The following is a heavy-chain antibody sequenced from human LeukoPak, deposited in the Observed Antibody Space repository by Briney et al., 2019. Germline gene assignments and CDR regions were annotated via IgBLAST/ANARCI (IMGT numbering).Heavy chain of an antibody. CDR3: TRPLGAAAGTYFDP. V-gene: IGHV3-73*01. J-gene: IGHJ5*02. Sequence: GGSLKLSCAASGFTFSGAAMHWVRQASGKGPEWVGHFRSKPNNYATAYAASVKGRFTISRDDSKNTAYLQMNSLKIEDTAVYYCTRPLGAAAGTYFDPWGQGTLVTVSS. D-gene: IGHD6-13*01. CDR1: GFTFSGAA. CDR2: FRSKPNNYAT.